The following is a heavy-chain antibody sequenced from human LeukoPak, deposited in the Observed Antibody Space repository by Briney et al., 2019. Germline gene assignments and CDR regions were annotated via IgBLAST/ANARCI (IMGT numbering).Heavy chain of an antibody. CDR1: GFTFSSFA. CDR2: IHTSGGNT. V-gene: IGHV3-23*01. J-gene: IGHJ4*02. D-gene: IGHD3-10*01. CDR3: ARVSAGWFGELFYFDY. Sequence: PGGSLNLSCAASGFTFSSFAMSWVRQAPGRGLEWVSSIHTSGGNTYYADSVKGRFTISRDNSKNTLYLQMNSLRAEDTAVYYCARVSAGWFGELFYFDYWGQGTLVTVSS.